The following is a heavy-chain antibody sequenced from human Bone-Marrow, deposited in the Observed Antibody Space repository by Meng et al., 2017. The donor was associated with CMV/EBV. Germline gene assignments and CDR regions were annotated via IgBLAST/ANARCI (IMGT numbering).Heavy chain of an antibody. CDR3: ARAGSTVTTSFPGMDV. CDR2: MNPNSGNT. D-gene: IGHD4-11*01. V-gene: IGHV1-8*01. CDR1: GYTFTSYD. Sequence: ASAMVSCKASGYTFTSYDINWVRQATGQGLEWMGWMNPNSGNTGYAQKFQGRVTMTRNTSISTAYMELSSLRSEDTAVYYCARAGSTVTTSFPGMDVWGQGTTVTVSS. J-gene: IGHJ6*02.